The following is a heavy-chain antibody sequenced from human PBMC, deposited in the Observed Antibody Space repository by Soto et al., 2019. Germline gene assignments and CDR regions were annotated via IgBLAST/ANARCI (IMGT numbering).Heavy chain of an antibody. CDR3: ARAWDCYGYESRAYYYGMDV. CDR2: IYYSGST. CDR1: GGSVSSGSYY. D-gene: IGHD5-18*01. V-gene: IGHV4-61*01. Sequence: QVQLQESGPGLVKPSETLSLTCTVSGGSVSSGSYYWSWIRQPPGKGLEWIGYIYYSGSTNYNPSLKSRVTISVDTSKNQFSLKLSSVTAADTAVYYCARAWDCYGYESRAYYYGMDVWGQGTTVTVSS. J-gene: IGHJ6*02.